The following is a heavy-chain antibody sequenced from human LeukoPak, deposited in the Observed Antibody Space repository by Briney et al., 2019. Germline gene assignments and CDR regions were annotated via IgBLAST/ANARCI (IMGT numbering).Heavy chain of an antibody. CDR2: IYYSGST. CDR1: GGSISNYY. V-gene: IGHV4-59*08. Sequence: SETLSLTCAVSGGSISNYYWSWIRQPPGKGLEWIGYIYYSGSTNYNPSLKSRVTISVDTSKNQFSLKLSSVTAADTAVYYCATLSGSYFPFDYWGQGTLVTVSS. D-gene: IGHD1-26*01. J-gene: IGHJ4*02. CDR3: ATLSGSYFPFDY.